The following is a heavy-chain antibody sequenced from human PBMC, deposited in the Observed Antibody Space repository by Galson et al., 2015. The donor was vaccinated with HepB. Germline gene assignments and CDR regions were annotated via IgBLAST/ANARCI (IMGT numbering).Heavy chain of an antibody. V-gene: IGHV1-46*01. J-gene: IGHJ4*02. CDR2: INPSSRTT. Sequence: SVKVSCKASGYTFTNYYIYWVRHVPGQGLEWMGIINPSSRTTTYAQKFQGRVTMTRDPSTTTVYMELRSLRSEDTAVYYCARGAPGDYWGQGTLVTVSS. CDR3: ARGAPGDY. CDR1: GYTFTNYY.